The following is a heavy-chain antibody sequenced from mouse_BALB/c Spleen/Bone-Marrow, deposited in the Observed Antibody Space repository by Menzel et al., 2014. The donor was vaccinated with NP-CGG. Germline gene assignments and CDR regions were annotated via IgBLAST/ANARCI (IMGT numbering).Heavy chain of an antibody. J-gene: IGHJ4*01. V-gene: IGHV14-3*02. CDR1: GFNIKDTY. CDR2: IDPGSGST. Sequence: VQLKESGAELVKPGASVKLSCTASGFNIKDTYIHWVKQRPEQGLEWIGSIDPGSGSTKYDPKFQGKATIKADTSSNTAYVQLSSLTSEDTAVYYWARATPYYPLDYWGQGNAVTVSS. CDR3: ARATPYYPLDY.